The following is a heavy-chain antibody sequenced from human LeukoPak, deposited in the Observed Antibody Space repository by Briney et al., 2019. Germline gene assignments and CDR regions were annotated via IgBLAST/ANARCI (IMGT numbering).Heavy chain of an antibody. D-gene: IGHD2-2*01. J-gene: IGHJ6*02. CDR2: ISNDGSNK. CDR3: ARDPGYCSSTSCNQKTSYYYYGMDV. CDR1: GCTFSSYA. Sequence: GGSLRLSCAASGCTFSSYAMHWVRQAPGKGLEWVAVISNDGSNKYYADSVKGRFTISRENSKNTLYLQMNSLRAEDTAVYYCARDPGYCSSTSCNQKTSYYYYGMDVWGQGTTVTVSS. V-gene: IGHV3-30*04.